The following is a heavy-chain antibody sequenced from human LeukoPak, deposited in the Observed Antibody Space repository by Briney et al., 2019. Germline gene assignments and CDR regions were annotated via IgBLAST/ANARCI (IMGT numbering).Heavy chain of an antibody. CDR3: ARGGERLAATRY. V-gene: IGHV3-66*01. CDR2: IYSGGST. Sequence: GGSLRLPCPASGFTVTSNYMSWVRQAPGKGLEWVSVIYSGGSTYYSDSVKGRFTISTDNSKNTLYLQMNSLRAEDTAVYYCARGGERLAATRYWGQGTLVTVSS. D-gene: IGHD6-13*01. J-gene: IGHJ4*02. CDR1: GFTVTSNY.